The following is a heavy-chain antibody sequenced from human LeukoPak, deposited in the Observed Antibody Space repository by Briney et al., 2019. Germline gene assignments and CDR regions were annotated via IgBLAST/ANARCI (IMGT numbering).Heavy chain of an antibody. CDR3: ASSGGNARGYFDY. CDR1: GCPFRSYA. Sequence: PGGSLSLSCAASGCPFRSYAMSWVRQAPGKGLECVAAISGSGCSTYYKDSVKGRCTISRDNYKNTLYLQMNRMSAEDTAVYYCASSGGNARGYFDYWGQGTLVTVSS. J-gene: IGHJ4*02. CDR2: ISGSGCST. D-gene: IGHD4-23*01. V-gene: IGHV3-23*01.